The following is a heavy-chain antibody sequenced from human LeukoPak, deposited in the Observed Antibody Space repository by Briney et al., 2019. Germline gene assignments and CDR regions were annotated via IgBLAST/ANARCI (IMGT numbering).Heavy chain of an antibody. CDR2: ISAGGGST. CDR1: GFTFSSYV. D-gene: IGHD3-22*01. V-gene: IGHV3-23*01. Sequence: GGSLRLSCAASGFTFSSYVMNWVRQAPGKGLEGVSAISAGGGSTYYADSVKGRFTISRDNSKNTLYLQMNSLRAEDTAVYYCAKALPYYYDSRDAFDIWGQGTMVTVSS. J-gene: IGHJ3*02. CDR3: AKALPYYYDSRDAFDI.